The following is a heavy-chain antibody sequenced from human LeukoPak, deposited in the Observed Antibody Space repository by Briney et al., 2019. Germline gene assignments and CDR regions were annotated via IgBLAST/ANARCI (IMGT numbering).Heavy chain of an antibody. J-gene: IGHJ6*03. CDR3: ARDPYSGSYGDYYYYYMDV. V-gene: IGHV3-21*01. CDR2: ISSGSSYI. D-gene: IGHD1-26*01. Sequence: GGSLRLSCAASGFTFSSYSMNWVRQAPGKGLEWVSSISSGSSYIYYADSVKGRFTISRDNAKNSLYLQMNSLRAEDTAVYYCARDPYSGSYGDYYYYYMDVWGKGTTVTISS. CDR1: GFTFSSYS.